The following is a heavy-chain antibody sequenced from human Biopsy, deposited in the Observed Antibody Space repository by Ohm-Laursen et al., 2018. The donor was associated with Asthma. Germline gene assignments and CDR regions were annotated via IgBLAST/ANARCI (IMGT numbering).Heavy chain of an antibody. V-gene: IGHV3-30*01. Sequence: SLRLSCAAFGFSFSNFAIHWVRQAPGKGLEWVGVISKDASTQDYADSVKGRFPMARDNSKNTLDLQMNSLREEDTAVYYCVRDGTDDAFDIWGQGTVVSVSS. J-gene: IGHJ3*02. CDR3: VRDGTDDAFDI. CDR1: GFSFSNFA. CDR2: ISKDASTQ. D-gene: IGHD1-1*01.